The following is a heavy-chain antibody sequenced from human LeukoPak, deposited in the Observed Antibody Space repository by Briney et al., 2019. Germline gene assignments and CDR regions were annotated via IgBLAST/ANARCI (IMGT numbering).Heavy chain of an antibody. Sequence: PGGSLRLSCAASGFTFSSYAMSWVRQAPGKGLEWVSALTYGSGSTYYADSVKGRFTISRDNSKNTLYLQMNSLRAEDTAVYYCAKGPHTPTYYDILTGYRHMYYFDYWGQGTLVTVSS. V-gene: IGHV3-23*01. CDR2: LTYGSGST. J-gene: IGHJ4*02. CDR3: AKGPHTPTYYDILTGYRHMYYFDY. CDR1: GFTFSSYA. D-gene: IGHD3-9*01.